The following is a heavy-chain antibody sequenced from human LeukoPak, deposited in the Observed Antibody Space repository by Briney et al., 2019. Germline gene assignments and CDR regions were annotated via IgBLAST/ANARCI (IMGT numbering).Heavy chain of an antibody. V-gene: IGHV3-7*01. Sequence: GESLRLSCAASGFSFSSYWMSWVRQAPGKGLEWVANIKQDEGEKYYVDSVRGRFTISRDNAKNSLYLQMNSLRAEDTAVYYCARDSSGYQWGQGTLVTVSS. D-gene: IGHD3-22*01. CDR3: ARDSSGYQ. J-gene: IGHJ4*02. CDR2: IKQDEGEK. CDR1: GFSFSSYW.